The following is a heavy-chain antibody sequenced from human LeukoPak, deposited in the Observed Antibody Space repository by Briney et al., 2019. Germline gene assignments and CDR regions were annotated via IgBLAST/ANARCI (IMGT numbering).Heavy chain of an antibody. CDR3: AKDRGRGSGSYYLFDY. V-gene: IGHV3-30*01. CDR2: ISYDGSNK. J-gene: IGHJ4*02. D-gene: IGHD3-10*01. Sequence: GGSLRLSCAASGFTFRSYAMHWVRQVPGKGLEWVAVISYDGSNKYYADSVKGRFTISRDNSKNTLYLQMNSLRAEDTAVYYCAKDRGRGSGSYYLFDYWGQGTLVTVSS. CDR1: GFTFRSYA.